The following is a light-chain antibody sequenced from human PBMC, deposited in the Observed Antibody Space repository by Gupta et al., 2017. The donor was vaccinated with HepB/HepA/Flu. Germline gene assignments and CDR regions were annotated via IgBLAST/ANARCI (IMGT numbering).Light chain of an antibody. J-gene: IGLJ3*02. V-gene: IGLV1-44*01. CDR3: AARDTSLNVGV. Sequence: QSVLTQSTSVSGTPGQRVTISCSGSSSNVGRNNVNWYQQLPGTAPKLLIYYNDERPSGVPDRISGSKAGTSASLAISGLQSEDEADYYCAARDTSLNVGVFGGGTKLTVL. CDR1: SSNVGRNN. CDR2: YND.